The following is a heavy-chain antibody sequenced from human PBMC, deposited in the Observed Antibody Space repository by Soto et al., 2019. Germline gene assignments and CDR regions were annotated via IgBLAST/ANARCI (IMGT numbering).Heavy chain of an antibody. CDR2: IYNDGTYS. D-gene: IGHD3-9*01. CDR3: TRGPRPISTGTGAY. J-gene: IGHJ4*02. V-gene: IGHV3-74*01. CDR1: GFIFKMYW. Sequence: GGSLRLSCAASGFIFKMYWMHWVRQSPGKGLVWVSRIYNDGTYSDYADSVRGRFTISRDNVNDTLYLQMNNLRAEDSGLYYCTRGPRPISTGTGAYWGQGTQVTVSS.